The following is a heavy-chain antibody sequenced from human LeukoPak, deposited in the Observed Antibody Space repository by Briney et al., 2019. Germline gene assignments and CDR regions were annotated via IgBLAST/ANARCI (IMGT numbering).Heavy chain of an antibody. Sequence: GGSLRLSCAASGFTFSNAWMSWLRQAPGKGLQWVSYISSGGDIMHYADSVKGRFTSSRDNDKNSGYLEMNRLGAEDTAVYYCATNLIGAGEYFQQWGQGTLVTVSS. CDR2: ISSGGDIM. V-gene: IGHV3-11*01. D-gene: IGHD2/OR15-2a*01. CDR1: GFTFSNAW. CDR3: ATNLIGAGEYFQQ. J-gene: IGHJ1*01.